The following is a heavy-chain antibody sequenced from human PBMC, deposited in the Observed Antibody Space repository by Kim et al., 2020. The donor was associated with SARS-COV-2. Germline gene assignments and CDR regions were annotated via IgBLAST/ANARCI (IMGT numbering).Heavy chain of an antibody. D-gene: IGHD3-3*01. CDR1: GFTFTSSA. J-gene: IGHJ3*02. V-gene: IGHV1-58*02. CDR2: IVVGSGNT. CDR3: AAGDFGVATVGSSWPRFAFDI. Sequence: SVKVSCKASGFTFTSSAMQWVRQARGQRLEWIGWIVVGSGNTNYAQKFQERVTITRDMSTSTAYMELSSLRSEDTAVYYCAAGDFGVATVGSSWPRFAFDIWGQGTMVTVSS.